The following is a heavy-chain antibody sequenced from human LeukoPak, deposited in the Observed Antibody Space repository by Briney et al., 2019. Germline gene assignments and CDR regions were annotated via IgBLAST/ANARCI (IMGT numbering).Heavy chain of an antibody. CDR2: ISGSGGST. CDR1: GFTFSSYA. CDR3: AGNFGPPYFDY. J-gene: IGHJ4*02. D-gene: IGHD3-3*01. V-gene: IGHV3-23*01. Sequence: GGSLRLSCAASGFTFSSYAMSWVRQAPGKGLEWVSAISGSGGSTYYADSVKGRFTISRDNAKNSLYLQMNSLRAEDTAVYYCAGNFGPPYFDYWGQGTLVTVSS.